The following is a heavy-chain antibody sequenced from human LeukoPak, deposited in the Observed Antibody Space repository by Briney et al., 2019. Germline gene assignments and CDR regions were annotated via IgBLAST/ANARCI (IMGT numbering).Heavy chain of an antibody. CDR1: GFTFSSYS. V-gene: IGHV3-21*01. CDR2: ISSSSSYI. D-gene: IGHD3-22*01. CDR3: ARDAVVGTFDY. Sequence: TPGGSLRLSCAASGFTFSSYSMNWVRPAPGKGLEWVSSISSSSSYIYYADSVKGRFTISRDNAKNSLYLQMTSLRAEDTAVYYCARDAVVGTFDYWGQGTLVTVSS. J-gene: IGHJ4*02.